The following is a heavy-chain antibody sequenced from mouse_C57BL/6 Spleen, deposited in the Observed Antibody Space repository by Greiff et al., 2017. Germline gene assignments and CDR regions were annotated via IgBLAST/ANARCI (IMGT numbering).Heavy chain of an antibody. CDR1: GYSFTSYY. Sequence: VQLQESGPELVKPGASVKISCKASGYSFTSYYIHWVKQRPGQGLEWIGWIYPGSGNTQYNEKFKGKATLTADTSSSTAYMQLSSLTSEDYAVYYCARSWPEDAMDYWGQGTSVTVSS. CDR2: IYPGSGNT. J-gene: IGHJ4*01. V-gene: IGHV1-66*01. CDR3: ARSWPEDAMDY.